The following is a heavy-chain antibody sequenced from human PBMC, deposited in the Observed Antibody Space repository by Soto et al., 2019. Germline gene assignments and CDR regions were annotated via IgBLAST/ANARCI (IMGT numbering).Heavy chain of an antibody. V-gene: IGHV1-18*01. Sequence: QVQLVQSGAEVKKPGASVKVSCKASGYTFNSYGISWLRQAPGQGLEWLGWISAYNGNTNYAQKLQGRVTMTTDTSTSPAYMELRSLRSDDTAVYYCATVKGSGWLNWFDPWGQGTPVTVSS. CDR2: ISAYNGNT. CDR3: ATVKGSGWLNWFDP. J-gene: IGHJ5*02. D-gene: IGHD6-19*01. CDR1: GYTFNSYG.